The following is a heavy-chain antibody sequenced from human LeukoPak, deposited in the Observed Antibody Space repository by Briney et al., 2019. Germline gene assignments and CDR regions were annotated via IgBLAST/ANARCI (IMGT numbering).Heavy chain of an antibody. D-gene: IGHD4-11*01. CDR1: GFPLSSYA. J-gene: IGHJ4*02. CDR3: ARVVDHDYSDYYLDY. CDR2: IYSGGSP. V-gene: IGHV3-53*01. Sequence: GGSLRLSCAAFGFPLSSYAMSWVRQAPGKGVEWVSVIYSGGSPYYADSVKGRFTISRDNSKNTLYLQMNSLRAEDTAVYYCARVVDHDYSDYYLDYWGQGTLVTVSS.